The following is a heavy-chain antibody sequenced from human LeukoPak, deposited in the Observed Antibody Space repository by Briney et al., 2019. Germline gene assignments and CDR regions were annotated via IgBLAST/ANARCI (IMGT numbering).Heavy chain of an antibody. CDR2: IKRDESEK. CDR1: GFSISRYW. CDR3: ARDFQIAFG. V-gene: IGHV3-7*01. D-gene: IGHD3-16*01. J-gene: IGHJ4*02. Sequence: GGSLRLSCAASGFSISRYWMSWVRQAPGKGLEWVANIKRDESEKYYVDSVRGRFTIFRDNAKNPVYLQMNSLRAEDTAVYYCARDFQIAFGGGQGTLVTVSS.